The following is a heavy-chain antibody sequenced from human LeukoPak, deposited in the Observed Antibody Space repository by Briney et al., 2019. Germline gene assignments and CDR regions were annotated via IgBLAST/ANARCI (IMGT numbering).Heavy chain of an antibody. J-gene: IGHJ1*01. CDR1: GFTFSDYY. Sequence: GGSLRLSCAASGFTFSDYYMNRIRQAPGKGLEWVSQISSSGSIIYYANSVKGRLTISRDNAKNSLFLQMNSLRVEDTAVYYCARQAAAASEYFQHWGQGTLVTVSS. D-gene: IGHD6-13*01. CDR2: ISSSGSII. CDR3: ARQAAAASEYFQH. V-gene: IGHV3-11*01.